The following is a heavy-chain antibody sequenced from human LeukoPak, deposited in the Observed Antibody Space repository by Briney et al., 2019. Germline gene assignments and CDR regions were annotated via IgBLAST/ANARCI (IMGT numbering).Heavy chain of an antibody. CDR2: INHSGST. D-gene: IGHD3-16*02. V-gene: IGHV4-34*01. CDR1: GGSFSGYY. J-gene: IGHJ4*02. CDR3: ARGRRSYDYVWGSYRYTPDFDY. Sequence: PSETLSLTCAVYGGSFSGYYWSWIRQPPGKGLEWIGEINHSGSTNYNPSLKSRVTISVDTSKNQFSLKLSSVTAADTAVYYCARGRRSYDYVWGSYRYTPDFDYWGQGTLVTVSS.